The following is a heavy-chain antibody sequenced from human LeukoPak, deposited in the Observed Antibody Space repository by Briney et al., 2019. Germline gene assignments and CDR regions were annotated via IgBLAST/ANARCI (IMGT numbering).Heavy chain of an antibody. CDR1: GGTFSSYA. CDR3: ARVPSYGYNWFDP. V-gene: IGHV1-69*05. D-gene: IGHD5-18*01. J-gene: IGHJ5*02. Sequence: ASVKVSCKASGGTFSSYAISWVRQAPGQGLEWMGGIIPIFGTANYAQKFQGRVTITTDESTSTAYMELSSLRSEDTAVYYRARVPSYGYNWFDPWGQGTLVTVSS. CDR2: IIPIFGTA.